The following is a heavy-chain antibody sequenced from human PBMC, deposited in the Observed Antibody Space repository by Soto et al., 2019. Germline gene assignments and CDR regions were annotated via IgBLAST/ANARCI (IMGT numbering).Heavy chain of an antibody. CDR3: ARAEWLLSYGLDV. CDR2: IYYSGST. V-gene: IGHV4-31*02. Sequence: TQPLPTSFFAGTLSSRGYYLSCQRPHPGKGLEWIGYIYYSGSTYYNPSLKSRVTISVDTSKNQFSLKLSSVTAADTAVYYCARAEWLLSYGLDVWGKGTTVPVSS. CDR1: AGTLSSRGYY. J-gene: IGHJ6*04. D-gene: IGHD3-3*01.